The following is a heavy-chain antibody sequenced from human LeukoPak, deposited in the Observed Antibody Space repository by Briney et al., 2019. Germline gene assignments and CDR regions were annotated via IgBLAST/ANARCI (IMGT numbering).Heavy chain of an antibody. CDR1: GFTFSNHA. D-gene: IGHD4-11*01. Sequence: GRSLRLSCAASGFTFSNHAIHWVRQAPGKGQEWVAVISYDGDNKYYADSVKGRFTISRDNSKNTLYLQMNSLRAEDTAVYYCARDQMTTHSDYWGQGTLVTVSS. CDR2: ISYDGDNK. CDR3: ARDQMTTHSDY. V-gene: IGHV3-30*04. J-gene: IGHJ4*02.